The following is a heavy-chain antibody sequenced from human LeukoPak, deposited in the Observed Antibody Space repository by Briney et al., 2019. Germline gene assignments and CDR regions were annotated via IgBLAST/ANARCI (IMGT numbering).Heavy chain of an antibody. Sequence: GGSLRLSCAASGFTFSDYYMSWIRQAPGKGLEWVSYISSSGSTIYYADSVKGRFTISRDNAKNSLYLQMNSLRAEDTAVYYCARDWHYGDYDLRFDPWGQGTLVTVSS. V-gene: IGHV3-11*01. J-gene: IGHJ5*02. CDR2: ISSSGSTI. CDR1: GFTFSDYY. CDR3: ARDWHYGDYDLRFDP. D-gene: IGHD4-17*01.